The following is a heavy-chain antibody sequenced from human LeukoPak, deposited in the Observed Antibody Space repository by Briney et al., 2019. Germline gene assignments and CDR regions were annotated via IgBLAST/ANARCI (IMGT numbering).Heavy chain of an antibody. CDR3: AKDNYYYDSSGYYLDY. CDR2: ISHSGGRT. CDR1: GFTLGSHA. Sequence: GGSLRLSCAASGFTLGSHAMTWVRQAPGKGLEWVSAISHSGGRTYYADSVKGRFTISRDNSKNTLYLQMNSLRAEDTAVYYCAKDNYYYDSSGYYLDYWGQGTLVTVSS. V-gene: IGHV3-23*01. J-gene: IGHJ4*02. D-gene: IGHD3-22*01.